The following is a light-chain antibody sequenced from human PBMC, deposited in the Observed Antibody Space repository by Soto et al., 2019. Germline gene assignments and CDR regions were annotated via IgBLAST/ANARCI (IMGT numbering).Light chain of an antibody. Sequence: DIQMTQSPSSLSESAGDRVTITCRASQSITSYLNWYQQKPGKAPKLLIFAAFSLQSGVPSRFSGSASGTDFTLTISSLQPEDFATYYCQQSYSTPLTFGGGTKVDIK. CDR2: AAF. V-gene: IGKV1-39*01. J-gene: IGKJ4*01. CDR1: QSITSY. CDR3: QQSYSTPLT.